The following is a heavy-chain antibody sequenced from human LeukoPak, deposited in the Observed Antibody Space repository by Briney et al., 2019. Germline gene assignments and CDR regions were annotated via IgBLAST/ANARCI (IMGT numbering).Heavy chain of an antibody. V-gene: IGHV5-51*01. CDR2: IYPGDSDT. D-gene: IGHD3-10*01. CDR1: GYSFTSYW. CDR3: ARQSSPESSGSYYTFDY. Sequence: GESLKISCKGSGYSFTSYWIGWVRQMPGKGLEWMGIIYPGDSDTRYSPSFQGQVTISADKSTTTAYLQWSSLRASDTAMYYCARQSSPESSGSYYTFDYWGQGTLVTVSS. J-gene: IGHJ4*02.